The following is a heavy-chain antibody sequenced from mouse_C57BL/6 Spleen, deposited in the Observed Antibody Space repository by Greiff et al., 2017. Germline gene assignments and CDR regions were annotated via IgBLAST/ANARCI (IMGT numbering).Heavy chain of an antibody. D-gene: IGHD2-1*01. Sequence: QVQLKQPGAELVKPGASVKMSCKASGYTFTSYWITWVKQSPGQGLEWIGDIYPGSGSTNYNEKFKSKATLTVDTSSSTAYMQLSSLTSEDSAVYYCARRTIYYGNPYAMDYWGQGTSVTVSS. CDR2: IYPGSGST. V-gene: IGHV1-55*01. CDR3: ARRTIYYGNPYAMDY. CDR1: GYTFTSYW. J-gene: IGHJ4*01.